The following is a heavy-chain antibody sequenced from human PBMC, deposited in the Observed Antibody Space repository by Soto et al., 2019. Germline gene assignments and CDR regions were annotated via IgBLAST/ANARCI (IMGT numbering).Heavy chain of an antibody. V-gene: IGHV1-69*12. CDR2: IIPIFGTA. CDR1: GGTFSSYA. D-gene: IGHD2-15*01. Sequence: QVQLVQSGAEVKKPGSSVKVSCKASGGTFSSYAISWVRQAPGQGLEWMGGIIPIFGTANYAQKFQGRVTLTADESTSPAYMELSSLSSEDTAVYYCARVTRPYCSGGSCYGAFHIWGQGTMVTVSS. J-gene: IGHJ3*02. CDR3: ARVTRPYCSGGSCYGAFHI.